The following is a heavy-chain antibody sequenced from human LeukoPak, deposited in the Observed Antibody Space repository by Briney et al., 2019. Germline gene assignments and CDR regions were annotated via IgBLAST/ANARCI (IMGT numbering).Heavy chain of an antibody. D-gene: IGHD3-22*01. CDR3: ARGYYGSSGAFDP. Sequence: PSETLSLTCTVSGGAISSGGYYWSWIRQLPGKGLEWIGYIYCSGNTYYNPSLKSRITISVDTSQNQFSLKLGSVTAADTAIYYCARGYYGSSGAFDPWGQGTLVTVSS. CDR2: IYCSGNT. CDR1: GGAISSGGYY. J-gene: IGHJ5*02. V-gene: IGHV4-31*03.